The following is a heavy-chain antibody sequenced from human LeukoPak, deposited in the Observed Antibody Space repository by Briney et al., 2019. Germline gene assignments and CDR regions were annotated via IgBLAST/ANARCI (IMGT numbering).Heavy chain of an antibody. CDR1: GGTFSSYA. CDR2: IIPIFGTA. Sequence: SVKVSCKASGGTFSSYAISWVRQAPGPGLEWMGGIIPIFGTANYAQKFQGRVTITTDESTSTAYMELSSLRSEDTAVYYCAREVRDGYNLASFYYYYMDVWGKGTTVTVSS. J-gene: IGHJ6*03. D-gene: IGHD5-24*01. CDR3: AREVRDGYNLASFYYYYMDV. V-gene: IGHV1-69*05.